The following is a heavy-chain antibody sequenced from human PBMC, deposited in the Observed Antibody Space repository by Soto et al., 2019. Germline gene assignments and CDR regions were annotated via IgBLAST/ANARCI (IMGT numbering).Heavy chain of an antibody. CDR3: ARDPVCSGGSCYDY. CDR2: IKQDGSEI. D-gene: IGHD2-15*01. V-gene: IGHV3-7*01. CDR1: GFTFSRYR. Sequence: PGGSLRLSCAASGFTFSRYRMTWVRQAPGKGLEWVANIKQDGSEIYYVDSVKGRFTISRDNAENSLYLQMNSLRAEDTAVYYCARDPVCSGGSCYDYWGQGTLVTVSS. J-gene: IGHJ4*02.